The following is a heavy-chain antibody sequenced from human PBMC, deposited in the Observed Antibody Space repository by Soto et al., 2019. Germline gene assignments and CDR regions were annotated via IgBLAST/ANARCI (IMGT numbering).Heavy chain of an antibody. Sequence: QVQVVESGGDLVKPGGSLRLSCAASGFTFNDYYMNWIRQAPGKGLEWVSYISSSGSIIDYAASVKGRFTISRDSARNSLYLQMNSLRVEDTAVYYCAREPYSSSRVYGMDGWGQGTTVTVSS. CDR2: ISSSGSII. CDR3: AREPYSSSRVYGMDG. CDR1: GFTFNDYY. V-gene: IGHV3-11*01. J-gene: IGHJ6*02. D-gene: IGHD6-13*01.